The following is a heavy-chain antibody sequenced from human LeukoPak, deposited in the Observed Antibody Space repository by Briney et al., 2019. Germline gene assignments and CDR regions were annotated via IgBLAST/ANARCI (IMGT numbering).Heavy chain of an antibody. CDR3: ARGLRPVVAAYDY. CDR2: INHSGST. J-gene: IGHJ4*02. V-gene: IGHV4-34*01. Sequence: KTSETLPLTCAVYGGSFSGYYWSWIRQPPGKGLEWIGEINHSGSTNYNPSLKSRVTISVDTSKNQFSLKLSSVTAADTAVYYCARGLRPVVAAYDYWGQGTLVTVSS. CDR1: GGSFSGYY. D-gene: IGHD2-15*01.